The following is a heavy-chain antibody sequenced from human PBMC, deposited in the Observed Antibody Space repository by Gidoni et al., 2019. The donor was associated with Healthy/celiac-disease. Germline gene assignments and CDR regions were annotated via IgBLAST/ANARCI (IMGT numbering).Heavy chain of an antibody. D-gene: IGHD2-15*01. CDR2: MNTNSGNT. CDR1: GYTFTSYD. CDR3: ARGLRPVVVAATEFTFDI. V-gene: IGHV1-8*03. Sequence: QVQLVQSGAEVKKHGASVTVSCKASGYTFTSYDLNWVRQATGQGLEWMGWMNTNSGNTGYAQKFQGRVTITRNTSISTAYMELSSLRSEDTAVYYCARGLRPVVVAATEFTFDIWGQGTMVTVSS. J-gene: IGHJ3*02.